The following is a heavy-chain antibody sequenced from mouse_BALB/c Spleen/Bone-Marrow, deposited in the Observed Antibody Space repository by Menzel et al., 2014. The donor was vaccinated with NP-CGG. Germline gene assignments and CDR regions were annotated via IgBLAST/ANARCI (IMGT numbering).Heavy chain of an antibody. V-gene: IGHV1-15*01. D-gene: IGHD2-3*01. CDR3: ARSDGYRVMDY. Sequence: QVQLKQSGAELVRPGASVKLSCKALGYTLTDYEMHWVKQTPVHGLEWIGAIHPGSGGTAHNQKFKGKAKLTADKSSSTAYMQLSSLTSVDSAVYFCARSDGYRVMDYWGQGTSVTASS. J-gene: IGHJ4*01. CDR1: GYTLTDYE. CDR2: IHPGSGGT.